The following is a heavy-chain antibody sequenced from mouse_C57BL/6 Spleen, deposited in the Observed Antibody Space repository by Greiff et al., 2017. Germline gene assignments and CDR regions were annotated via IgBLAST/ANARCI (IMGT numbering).Heavy chain of an antibody. J-gene: IGHJ3*01. CDR3: TRDDPYYYGSSYVAY. Sequence: EVKLMESGEGLVKPGGSLKLSCAASGFTFSSYAMSWVRQTPEKRLEWVAYISSGGDYIYYADTVKGRFTISRDNARNTLYLQMSSLKSEDTAMYYCTRDDPYYYGSSYVAYWGQGTLVTVSA. CDR2: ISSGGDYI. CDR1: GFTFSSYA. V-gene: IGHV5-9-1*02. D-gene: IGHD1-1*01.